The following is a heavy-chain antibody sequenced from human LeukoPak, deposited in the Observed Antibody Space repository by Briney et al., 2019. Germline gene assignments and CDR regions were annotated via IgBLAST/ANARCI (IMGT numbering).Heavy chain of an antibody. D-gene: IGHD1-26*01. CDR1: GFTFSGST. J-gene: IGHJ6*02. Sequence: GGSLRLSCAASGFTFSGSTMHWVRQASGKGLEWVGRIRSKANNYATAYATSVKGRFTLSRDDSKNTAYLQMNSLKTEDTAVYYCIRGAASGSYYGFNVWGQGATVTVSS. V-gene: IGHV3-73*01. CDR3: IRGAASGSYYGFNV. CDR2: IRSKANNYAT.